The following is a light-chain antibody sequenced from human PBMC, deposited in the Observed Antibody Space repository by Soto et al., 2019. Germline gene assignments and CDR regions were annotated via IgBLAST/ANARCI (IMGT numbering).Light chain of an antibody. V-gene: IGLV2-14*03. J-gene: IGLJ1*01. Sequence: QSVLTQPASVSGSPGQSITISCTGTSSDVGGYNYVSWYQQHPGKAPKLMIYGVSNRPSGVSHRFSGSKSGNTASLTISGLQAEDEADYYCSSYASSSTSFGTGTKVTVL. CDR2: GVS. CDR3: SSYASSSTS. CDR1: SSDVGGYNY.